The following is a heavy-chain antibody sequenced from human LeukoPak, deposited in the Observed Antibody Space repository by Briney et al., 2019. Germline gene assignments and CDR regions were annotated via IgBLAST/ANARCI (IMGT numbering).Heavy chain of an antibody. Sequence: SETLSLTCTVSGGSISSSSYYWGWIRQPPGKGLEWIGSIYYSGNTYYNPSLKSRVTISVDTSKNQFSLKLSSVTAADTAVYYCVRDGGSYWGQGTLVTVSS. V-gene: IGHV4-39*07. D-gene: IGHD1-26*01. J-gene: IGHJ4*02. CDR3: VRDGGSY. CDR1: GGSISSSSYY. CDR2: IYYSGNT.